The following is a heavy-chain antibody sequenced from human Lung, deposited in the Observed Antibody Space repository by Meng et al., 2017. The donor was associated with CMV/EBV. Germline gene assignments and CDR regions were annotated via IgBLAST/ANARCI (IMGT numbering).Heavy chain of an antibody. J-gene: IGHJ4*02. CDR3: AKDIFPATVTTYFLDY. CDR1: GFTFDDYA. V-gene: IGHV3-9*01. CDR2: ISWNSGSI. D-gene: IGHD4-17*01. Sequence: SCAASGFTFDDYAMHWVRQAPGKGLEWVSGISWNSGSIGYADSVKGRFTISRDNAKNSLYLQMNSLRAEDTALYYCAKDIFPATVTTYFLDYWGQGXLVTVSS.